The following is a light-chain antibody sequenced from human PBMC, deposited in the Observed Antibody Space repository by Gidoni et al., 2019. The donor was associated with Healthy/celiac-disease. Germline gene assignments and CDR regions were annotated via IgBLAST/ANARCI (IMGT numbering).Light chain of an antibody. Sequence: DIQLTQSPSFLSASVGDRVNIPCRASQGISSYLAWYQQKPGKAPKLLIYAASTLQRGVPSRFSGSGSGTEFTLTISSLQPEDFATYYCQQLNSYPLFGGGTKVEIK. CDR3: QQLNSYPL. V-gene: IGKV1-9*01. CDR1: QGISSY. J-gene: IGKJ4*01. CDR2: AAS.